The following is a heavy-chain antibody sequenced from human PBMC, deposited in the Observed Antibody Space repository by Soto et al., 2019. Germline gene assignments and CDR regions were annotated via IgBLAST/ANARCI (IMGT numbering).Heavy chain of an antibody. Sequence: SVKVSCKASGGTFSSYAISWVRQAPGQGLEWMGGIIPIFGTANYAQKFQGRVTITADESTSTAYMELSSLRSEDTAVYYCASLEYYYDSSGYSEGYWGQGXLVTVYS. CDR2: IIPIFGTA. CDR1: GGTFSSYA. CDR3: ASLEYYYDSSGYSEGY. V-gene: IGHV1-69*13. J-gene: IGHJ4*02. D-gene: IGHD3-22*01.